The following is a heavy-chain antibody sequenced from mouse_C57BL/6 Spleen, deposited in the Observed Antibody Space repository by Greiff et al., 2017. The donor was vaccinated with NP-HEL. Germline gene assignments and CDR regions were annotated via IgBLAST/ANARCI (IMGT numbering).Heavy chain of an antibody. CDR3: ARYFSGYFDV. CDR2: IYPGDGDT. J-gene: IGHJ1*03. V-gene: IGHV1-82*01. Sequence: VKLQESGPELVKPGASVKISCKASGYAFSSSWMNWVKQRPGKGLEWIGRIYPGDGDTNYNGKFKGKATLTADKSSSTAYMQLSSLTSEDSAVYFCARYFSGYFDVWGTGTTVTVSS. CDR1: GYAFSSSW.